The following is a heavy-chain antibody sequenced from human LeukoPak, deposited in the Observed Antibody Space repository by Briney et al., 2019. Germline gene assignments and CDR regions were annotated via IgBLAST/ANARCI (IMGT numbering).Heavy chain of an antibody. CDR1: GGSISSYY. CDR2: ISPSGST. Sequence: PSETLSLTCTVSGGSISSYYWSWIRQPAVKGLEWIGRISPSGSTNYNPSLKSRVTMSVDTSKNQFSLKLSSVTAADTAVYYCARDYSSSSFIGYFDYWGQGTLVTVSS. CDR3: ARDYSSSSFIGYFDY. J-gene: IGHJ4*02. V-gene: IGHV4-4*07. D-gene: IGHD6-6*01.